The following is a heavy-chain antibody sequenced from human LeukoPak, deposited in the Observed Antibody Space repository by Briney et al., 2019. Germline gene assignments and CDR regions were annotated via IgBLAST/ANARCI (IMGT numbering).Heavy chain of an antibody. Sequence: ASVKVSCKASGYTFTSYYMHWVRQAPGQGLEWMGIINPSGGSTSYAQKFQGRVTMTRDMSTSTVYMELSSLRSDDTALYYCARDRGYYDSSGYQTDAFDIWGQGTMVTVYS. CDR2: INPSGGST. CDR3: ARDRGYYDSSGYQTDAFDI. J-gene: IGHJ3*02. V-gene: IGHV1-46*01. D-gene: IGHD3-22*01. CDR1: GYTFTSYY.